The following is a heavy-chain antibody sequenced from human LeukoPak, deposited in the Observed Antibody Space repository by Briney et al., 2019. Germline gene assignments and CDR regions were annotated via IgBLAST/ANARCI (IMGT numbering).Heavy chain of an antibody. Sequence: ASVKVSCKASGYTFTGYYMHWVRQAPGQGLEWMGWINPNSGGTNYAQKFQGRVTMTRDTSISTAYMELSRLGSDDTAVYYCAKDGGSGSFYGYYYYYYMDVWGKGTTVTISS. D-gene: IGHD3-10*01. V-gene: IGHV1-2*02. CDR3: AKDGGSGSFYGYYYYYYMDV. CDR1: GYTFTGYY. J-gene: IGHJ6*03. CDR2: INPNSGGT.